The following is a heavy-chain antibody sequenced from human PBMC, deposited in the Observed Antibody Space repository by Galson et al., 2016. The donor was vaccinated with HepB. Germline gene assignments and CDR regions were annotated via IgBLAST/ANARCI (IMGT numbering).Heavy chain of an antibody. CDR3: ASLLVTATPDY. D-gene: IGHD2-15*01. CDR1: GFTFVTYA. V-gene: IGHV3-30-3*01. CDR2: ISFDGGKI. J-gene: IGHJ4*02. Sequence: SLRLSCAASGFTFVTYAMYWVRQAPGKGLEWVALISFDGGKITYAESVKGRFTISRDNSKNALYLQMNSLGAEDTAVYYRASLLVTATPDYWGQGTLVTVSS.